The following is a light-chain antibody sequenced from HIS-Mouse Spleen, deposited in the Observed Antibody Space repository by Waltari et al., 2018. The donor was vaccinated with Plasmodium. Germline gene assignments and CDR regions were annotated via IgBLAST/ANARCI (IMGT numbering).Light chain of an antibody. CDR1: QSISSY. J-gene: IGKJ4*01. V-gene: IGKV1-39*01. CDR2: AAT. CDR3: QQSYSTPQLT. Sequence: DIQMTQSPSSLSASVGDRVTITCRASQSISSYLNWYQQKPGKAPKLLIYAATSVQSGVPSRFSGSGYGTDFTLNIRSLQPEDFATYYCQQSYSTPQLTFGGGTKVEIK.